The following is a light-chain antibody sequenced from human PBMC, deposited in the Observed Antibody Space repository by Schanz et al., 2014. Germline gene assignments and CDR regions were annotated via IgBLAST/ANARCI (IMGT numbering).Light chain of an antibody. CDR3: LSYRSPSALV. CDR2: DVS. V-gene: IGLV2-14*01. J-gene: IGLJ3*02. Sequence: QSALTQPPSASGSPGQSVTISCTGTSSDVGGYDFVSWYQQHPGKAPKLMIYDVSNRPSGVSNRFSGSKSGNTASLTISGLQPEDEADYYCLSYRSPSALVFGGGTKLTVL. CDR1: SSDVGGYDF.